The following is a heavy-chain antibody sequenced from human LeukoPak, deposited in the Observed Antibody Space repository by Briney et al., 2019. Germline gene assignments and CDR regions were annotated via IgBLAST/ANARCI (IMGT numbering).Heavy chain of an antibody. CDR1: GVSISSYY. Sequence: SETLSLTCTVSGVSISSYYWSWIRQPPGKGLEWIGYIYYSGSTNYNPSLKSRVTISADTSKNQFSLKLSSVTAADTAVYYCARVGFYGDSDDYWGQGTLVTVSS. CDR3: ARVGFYGDSDDY. V-gene: IGHV4-59*01. J-gene: IGHJ4*02. CDR2: IYYSGST. D-gene: IGHD4-17*01.